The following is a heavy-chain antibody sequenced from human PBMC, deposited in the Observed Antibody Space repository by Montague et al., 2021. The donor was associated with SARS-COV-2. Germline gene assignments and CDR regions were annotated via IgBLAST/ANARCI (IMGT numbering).Heavy chain of an antibody. J-gene: IGHJ5*02. V-gene: IGHV4-34*01. CDR3: ARVGYSSNVCNWFDP. CDR1: GGSFSDYY. Sequence: SETLSLTCAVYGGSFSDYYWSWIRQSPGKGLEWIGEMHQSGATNYNPSLKSRATISVDTPNSQLSLRLNSVTAADTAVYYCARVGYSSNVCNWFDPWGQGTLVTVSS. CDR2: MHQSGAT. D-gene: IGHD2-2*03.